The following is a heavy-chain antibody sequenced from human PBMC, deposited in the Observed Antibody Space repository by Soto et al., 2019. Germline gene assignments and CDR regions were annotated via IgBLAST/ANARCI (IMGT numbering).Heavy chain of an antibody. Sequence: GGSLRLSCAASGFTFSSYAMSWVRQAPGKGLEWVSAISGSGGSTYYADSVKGRFTISRDNSKNTLYLEMNSLRAEDTAVYYCARDRLGYCSASGHYYYYYGMDVWGQGTTVTVSS. CDR1: GFTFSSYA. CDR3: ARDRLGYCSASGHYYYYYGMDV. D-gene: IGHD6-6*01. CDR2: ISGSGGST. V-gene: IGHV3-23*01. J-gene: IGHJ6*02.